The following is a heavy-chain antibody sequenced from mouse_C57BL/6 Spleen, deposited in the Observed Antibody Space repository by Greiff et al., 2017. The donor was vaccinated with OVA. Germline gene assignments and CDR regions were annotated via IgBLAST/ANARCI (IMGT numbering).Heavy chain of an antibody. V-gene: IGHV14-2*01. CDR1: GFNIKDYY. D-gene: IGHD1-1*01. CDR3: ASIYYYGSSGFAY. CDR2: IDPEDGET. Sequence: EVQLQQSGAELVKPGASVKLSCTASGFNIKDYYMHWVKQRTEQGLEWIGRIDPEDGETKYAPKFQGKATITAETSSNKAYLQLSSLTSEDTAVYYCASIYYYGSSGFAYWGQGTLVTVSA. J-gene: IGHJ3*01.